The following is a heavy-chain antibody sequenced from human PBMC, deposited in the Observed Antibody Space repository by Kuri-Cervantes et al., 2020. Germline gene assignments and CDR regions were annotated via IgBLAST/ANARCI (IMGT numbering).Heavy chain of an antibody. D-gene: IGHD2-21*02. Sequence: SETLSLTCTVSGGSMTSYHWSWIRQSPGQELEWIGYIFYTGSTNYNPSLKSRVTISVDTSKNQFSLKLSSVTAADTAVYYCARVAASSGIHAFDIWGQGTMVTVSS. CDR1: GGSMTSYH. CDR2: IFYTGST. V-gene: IGHV4-59*12. J-gene: IGHJ3*02. CDR3: ARVAASSGIHAFDI.